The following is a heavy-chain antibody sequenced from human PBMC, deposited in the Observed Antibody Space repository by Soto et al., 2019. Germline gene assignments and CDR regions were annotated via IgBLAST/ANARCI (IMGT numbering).Heavy chain of an antibody. V-gene: IGHV4-31*03. CDR2: IYYSGST. D-gene: IGHD1-26*01. Sequence: SETLSLTCTVSGGSISSGGYYWSWIRQHPGKGLEWIGYIYYSGSTYYNPSLKSRVTISVDTSKNQFSLKLSSVTAADTAVYYCARAIVGATKLDYYFDYWGQGTLVTVSS. J-gene: IGHJ4*02. CDR3: ARAIVGATKLDYYFDY. CDR1: GGSISSGGYY.